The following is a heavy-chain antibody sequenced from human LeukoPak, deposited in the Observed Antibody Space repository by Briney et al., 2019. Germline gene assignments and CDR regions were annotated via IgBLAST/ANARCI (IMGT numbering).Heavy chain of an antibody. CDR2: IIPIFGTA. CDR1: GGTFSSYA. J-gene: IGHJ5*02. CDR3: ARVPRTIYSSRENWFDP. Sequence: SVKVSCKASGGTFSSYAISWVRQAPGQGLEWMGGIIPIFGTANYAQKFQGRVTITADEPTSTAYMELSSLRSEDTAVYYCARVPRTIYSSRENWFDPWGQGTLVSVYS. V-gene: IGHV1-69*13. D-gene: IGHD6-19*01.